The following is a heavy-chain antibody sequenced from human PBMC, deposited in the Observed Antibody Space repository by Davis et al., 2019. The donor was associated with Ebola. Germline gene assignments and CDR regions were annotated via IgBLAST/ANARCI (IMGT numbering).Heavy chain of an antibody. J-gene: IGHJ5*02. V-gene: IGHV3-48*02. Sequence: PGGSLRLSCAASGFTFSSYSMNWVRQAPGKGLEWVSYISSSSSTIYYADSVKGRFTISRDNAKNSLYLQMNSLRDEDTAVYYCARGITIFGVANWFDPWGQGTLVTVSS. CDR2: ISSSSSTI. CDR3: ARGITIFGVANWFDP. CDR1: GFTFSSYS. D-gene: IGHD3-3*01.